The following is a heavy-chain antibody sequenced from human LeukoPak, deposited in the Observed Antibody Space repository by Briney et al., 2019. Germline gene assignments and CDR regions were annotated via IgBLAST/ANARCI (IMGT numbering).Heavy chain of an antibody. J-gene: IGHJ4*02. CDR3: AKICAPRTACDFDY. D-gene: IGHD1-1*01. CDR2: ISSSGDST. Sequence: PGGSLRLSCAASGFTFSSYAMSWVRQAPGKGLEWVSAISSSGDSTYYADSVKGRFTISRDNSKNTVYLQMNSLRAEETAVYYCAKICAPRTACDFDYWGQGTLVTVSS. V-gene: IGHV3-23*01. CDR1: GFTFSSYA.